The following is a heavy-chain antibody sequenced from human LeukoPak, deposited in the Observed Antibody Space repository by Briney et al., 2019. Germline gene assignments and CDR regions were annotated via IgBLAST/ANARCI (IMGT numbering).Heavy chain of an antibody. V-gene: IGHV3-74*01. CDR1: GFTFGNYW. CDR2: INSDGTST. CDR3: ARGGFGGYDSNFDY. D-gene: IGHD5-12*01. Sequence: SGGSLRLSCAASGFTFGNYWMHWVRQAPGEELVWILRINSDGTSTSYADSVKGRFTISRDNPKNTLYLQMNSLRAEDTAVYYCARGGFGGYDSNFDYWGQGTLVTVSS. J-gene: IGHJ4*02.